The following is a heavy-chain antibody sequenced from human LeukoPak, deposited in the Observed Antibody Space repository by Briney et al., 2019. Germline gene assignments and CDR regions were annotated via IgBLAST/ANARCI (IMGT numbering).Heavy chain of an antibody. D-gene: IGHD6-13*01. CDR3: AKAFYPGIAAAGTID. CDR2: IRYDGSTK. Sequence: GGSLRLSCEASGFIINTFGMQWVRQAPGKGLEWVAFIRYDGSTKYYADSVQGRLTASRDNSKNTLYLQMNSLRAEDTAVYYCAKAFYPGIAAAGTIDWGQGTLVTVSS. CDR1: GFIINTFG. V-gene: IGHV3-30*02. J-gene: IGHJ4*02.